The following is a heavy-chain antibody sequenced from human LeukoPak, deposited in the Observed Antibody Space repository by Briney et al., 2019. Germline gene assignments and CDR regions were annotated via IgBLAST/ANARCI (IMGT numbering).Heavy chain of an antibody. CDR1: GFTFSSYG. J-gene: IGHJ5*02. Sequence: GGSLRLSCAASGFTFSSYGMHWVRQAPGKGLEWVSAISGSGGSTYYADSVKGRFTISRDNSKNTLYLQMNSLRAEDTAVYYCAKDNYGDYVMGTWGQGTLVTVSS. V-gene: IGHV3-23*01. CDR2: ISGSGGST. CDR3: AKDNYGDYVMGT. D-gene: IGHD4-17*01.